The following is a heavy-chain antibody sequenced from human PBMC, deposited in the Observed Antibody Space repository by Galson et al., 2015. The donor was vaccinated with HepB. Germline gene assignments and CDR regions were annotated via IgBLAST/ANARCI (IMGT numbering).Heavy chain of an antibody. V-gene: IGHV3-30*18. CDR1: GFTFRSYG. CDR2: ISYDESNK. J-gene: IGHJ4*02. Sequence: SLRLSCAASGFTFRSYGMHWVRQAPGKGLEWVAVISYDESNKDYADSVKGRFTISRDNSKNTLYMQMNSLKTEDTAVYYCAKDAWDSSGYYFDYWGQGTLLTVSS. CDR3: AKDAWDSSGYYFDY. D-gene: IGHD3-22*01.